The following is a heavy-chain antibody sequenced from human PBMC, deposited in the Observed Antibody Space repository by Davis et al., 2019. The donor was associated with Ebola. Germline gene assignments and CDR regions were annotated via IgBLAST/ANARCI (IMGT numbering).Heavy chain of an antibody. J-gene: IGHJ6*02. CDR1: GYTFTSYG. CDR3: ARDRYIVATIISHYYYGMDV. CDR2: ISAYNGNT. Sequence: ASVKVSCKASGYTFTSYGISWVRQAPGQGLEWMGWISAYNGNTNYAQKLQGRVTMTTDTSTSTAYMELRSLRSDDTAVYYCARDRYIVATIISHYYYGMDVWGQGTTVTVSS. V-gene: IGHV1-18*01. D-gene: IGHD5-12*01.